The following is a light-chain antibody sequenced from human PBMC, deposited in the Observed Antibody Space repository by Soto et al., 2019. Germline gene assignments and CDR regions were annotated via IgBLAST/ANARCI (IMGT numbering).Light chain of an antibody. CDR3: LQLDSYPYT. Sequence: DIQLTQSPSFLSSSVGDRVTITCRASQGVSSYLAWFQQKPGKAPKLLIYGASTLQSGVPSRFIGSGSGAEFTLTISSMRPEDFSTYHCLQLDSYPYTFGQGTKLEIK. CDR2: GAS. CDR1: QGVSSY. V-gene: IGKV1-9*01. J-gene: IGKJ2*01.